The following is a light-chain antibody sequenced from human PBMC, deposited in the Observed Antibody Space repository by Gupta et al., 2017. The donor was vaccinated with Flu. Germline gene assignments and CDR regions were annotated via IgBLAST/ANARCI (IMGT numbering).Light chain of an antibody. J-gene: IGKJ2*01. CDR2: DAS. V-gene: IGKV3-11*01. CDR1: ETVSSF. Sequence: EIVLTQSPDILALSPGERATLSCRASETVSSFLVWYQQKYGQAPRLLIYDASKRATGIPARFSGSGSGTEFSLTISSLEPEDSAVYYCQQRRDWPLTFGQGTKLEI. CDR3: QQRRDWPLT.